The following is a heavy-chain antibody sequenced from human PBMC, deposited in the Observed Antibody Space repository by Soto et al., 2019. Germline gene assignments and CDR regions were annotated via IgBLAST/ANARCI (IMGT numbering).Heavy chain of an antibody. J-gene: IGHJ4*02. CDR3: ARGGPIIGDFWSGYYTQNFDY. D-gene: IGHD3-3*01. V-gene: IGHV1-69*01. Sequence: QVQLAQSGAEVKKPGSSVKVSCKASGGTFSSYAISWVRQAPGQGLEWMGGIIPIFGTANYAQKFQGRVTITADESTSTAYMELSSLRSEDTAVYYCARGGPIIGDFWSGYYTQNFDYWGQGTLVTVSS. CDR2: IIPIFGTA. CDR1: GGTFSSYA.